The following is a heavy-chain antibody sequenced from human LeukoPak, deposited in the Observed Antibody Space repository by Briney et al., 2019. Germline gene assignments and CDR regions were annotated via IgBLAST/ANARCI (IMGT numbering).Heavy chain of an antibody. V-gene: IGHV4-39*01. D-gene: IGHD4-17*01. Sequence: PSETLSLTCTVSGGSISSSSYYWGWIRQPPGKGLEWIGSIYYSGSTYYNPSLKSRVTISVDTSKNQFSLKLSSVTAADTAVYYCAGYGDYVGNWFDPWGQGTLATVSS. J-gene: IGHJ5*02. CDR1: GGSISSSSYY. CDR3: AGYGDYVGNWFDP. CDR2: IYYSGST.